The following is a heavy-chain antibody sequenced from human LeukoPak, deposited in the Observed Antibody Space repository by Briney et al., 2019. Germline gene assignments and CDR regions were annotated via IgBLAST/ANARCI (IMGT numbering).Heavy chain of an antibody. J-gene: IGHJ4*02. V-gene: IGHV3-53*01. CDR2: TFSGGST. CDR1: GSTVNSNF. CDR3: ASGNSGYFYADY. Sequence: GGSLRLSCAASGSTVNSNFMNRVRQAPGKGLEWVSVTFSGGSTYYADSVKGRFTISRDNSKNTLYLQMNSLRAEDTAVYYCASGNSGYFYADYWGQGALVTVSS. D-gene: IGHD3-22*01.